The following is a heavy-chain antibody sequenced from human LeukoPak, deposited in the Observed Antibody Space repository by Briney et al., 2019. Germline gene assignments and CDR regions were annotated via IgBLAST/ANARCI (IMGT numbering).Heavy chain of an antibody. V-gene: IGHV4-34*01. CDR1: GGSFIGFH. Sequence: PSETLSLTCAVYGGSFIGFHWNWIRQPPGKGLEWIGDINHSGSTNYNPSLTSRVTISVDPSKNQFSLKLSSVTAADTAVYYCAREDYGDYVRWFDPWGQGTLVTVSS. CDR3: AREDYGDYVRWFDP. CDR2: INHSGST. J-gene: IGHJ5*02. D-gene: IGHD4-17*01.